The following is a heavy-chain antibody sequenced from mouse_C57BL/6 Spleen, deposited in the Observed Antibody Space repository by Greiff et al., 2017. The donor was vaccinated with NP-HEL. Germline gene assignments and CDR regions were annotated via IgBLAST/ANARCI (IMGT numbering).Heavy chain of an antibody. CDR3: AKRDYSGSSYESAMDY. CDR1: GYSFTGYY. D-gene: IGHD1-1*01. J-gene: IGHJ4*01. V-gene: IGHV1-42*01. CDR2: INPSTGGT. Sequence: EVQLQQSGPELVKPGASVKISCKASGYSFTGYYMNWVKQSPEKSLEWIGEINPSTGGTTYNQKFKAKATLTVDKSSSTAYMQLKSLTSEDSAVYYCAKRDYSGSSYESAMDYWGQGTSVTVSS.